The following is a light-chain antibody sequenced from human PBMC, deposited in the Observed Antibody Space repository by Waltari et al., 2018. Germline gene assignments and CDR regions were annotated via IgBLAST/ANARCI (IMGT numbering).Light chain of an antibody. J-gene: IGKJ4*01. CDR1: QSINSF. V-gene: IGKV1-39*01. CDR3: QQSYSTPLT. Sequence: DIQMTQSPSSLSASVGDRVTITCRESQSINSFLNWYQQKPGKAPKLLIYAASSLQSVVPSRFSGSGSGTDFTLTISSLQPEDFAAYYCQQSYSTPLTFGGGTKVEIK. CDR2: AAS.